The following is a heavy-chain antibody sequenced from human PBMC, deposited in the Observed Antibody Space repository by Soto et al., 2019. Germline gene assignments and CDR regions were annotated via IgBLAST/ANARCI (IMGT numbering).Heavy chain of an antibody. V-gene: IGHV1-69*04. J-gene: IGHJ6*02. CDR3: ARDGTVYYGSGSYYYYGMDV. D-gene: IGHD3-10*01. CDR1: GGTFSSYA. CDR2: IIPILGIA. Sequence: SVQVSCQASGGTFSSYAISWVRQAPGQGLEWMGRIIPILGIANYAQKFQGRVTITADKSTSTAYMELSSLRSEDTAVYYCARDGTVYYGSGSYYYYGMDVWGQGTTVTVSS.